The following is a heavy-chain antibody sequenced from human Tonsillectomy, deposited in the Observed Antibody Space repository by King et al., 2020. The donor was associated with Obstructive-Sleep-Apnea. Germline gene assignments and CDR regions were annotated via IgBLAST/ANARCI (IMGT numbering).Heavy chain of an antibody. V-gene: IGHV3-23*04. Sequence: VQLVQSGGGLVQPGGSLRLSCAASGFTFSSYAMSWVRQAPGKGLEWVSAISGSGGSTYYADSVKGRFTISRDNSKNTLYLQMNSLRAEDTAVYYCAKDRTAAAGIMGFCWFDPWGQGTLVTVSS. J-gene: IGHJ5*02. CDR2: ISGSGGST. CDR3: AKDRTAAAGIMGFCWFDP. D-gene: IGHD6-13*01. CDR1: GFTFSSYA.